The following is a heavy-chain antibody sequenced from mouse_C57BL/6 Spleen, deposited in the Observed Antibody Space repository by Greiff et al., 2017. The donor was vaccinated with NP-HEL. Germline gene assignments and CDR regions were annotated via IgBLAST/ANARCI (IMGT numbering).Heavy chain of an antibody. Sequence: VQLQQPGPELVKPGASVKISCKASGYAFSSSWMHWVKQRPGKGLEWIGRIYPGDGDTNYNGKFKGKATLTADKSSSTAYMQLSSLTSEDSAVYFCAREFAYWGQGTLVTVSA. CDR3: AREFAY. CDR1: GYAFSSSW. V-gene: IGHV1-82*01. CDR2: IYPGDGDT. J-gene: IGHJ3*01.